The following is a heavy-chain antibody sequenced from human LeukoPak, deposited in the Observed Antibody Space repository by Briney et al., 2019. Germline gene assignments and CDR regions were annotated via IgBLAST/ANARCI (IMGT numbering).Heavy chain of an antibody. Sequence: SETLSLTCTVSGGSISSYYWSWIRQPPGKGLEWIGYIYYSGSTNYNPSLKSRVTISVDTSKNQFSLKLSSVTAADTAVYYCARHDMIPISPYGSGSHSMDVWGQGTTVTVSS. D-gene: IGHD3-10*01. CDR2: IYYSGST. CDR3: ARHDMIPISPYGSGSHSMDV. V-gene: IGHV4-59*08. J-gene: IGHJ6*02. CDR1: GGSISSYY.